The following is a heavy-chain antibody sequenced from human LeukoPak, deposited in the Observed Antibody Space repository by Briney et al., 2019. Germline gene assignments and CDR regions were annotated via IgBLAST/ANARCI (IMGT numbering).Heavy chain of an antibody. D-gene: IGHD3-3*01. CDR1: GYTFTSYG. CDR2: ISAYNGNT. J-gene: IGHJ6*02. V-gene: IGHV1-18*01. Sequence: ASVKVSCKASGYTFTSYGISWVRQAPGQGLEWMGWISAYNGNTNYAQKLQGRVTMTTDTSTSTAYMELSSLRSEDTAVYYCAREASPEVVIIDYGMDVWGQGTTVTVSS. CDR3: AREASPEVVIIDYGMDV.